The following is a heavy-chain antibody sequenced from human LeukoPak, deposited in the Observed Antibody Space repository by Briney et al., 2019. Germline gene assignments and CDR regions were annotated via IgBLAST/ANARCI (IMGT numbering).Heavy chain of an antibody. Sequence: SETLTLTCTVSGCSISSYYWSWIRQPPGKGLEWIGYIYYSGSTNYNPSLKNRVTISVDTSKKQFSLKLSSVTAADTAVYYCARRIAVAGYNDAFDIWGEGTIVTVS. D-gene: IGHD6-19*01. V-gene: IGHV4-59*08. CDR3: ARRIAVAGYNDAFDI. CDR1: GCSISSYY. CDR2: IYYSGST. J-gene: IGHJ3*02.